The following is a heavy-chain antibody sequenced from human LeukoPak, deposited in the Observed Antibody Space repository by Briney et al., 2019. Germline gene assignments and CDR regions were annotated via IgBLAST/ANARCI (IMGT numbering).Heavy chain of an antibody. V-gene: IGHV3-23*01. CDR1: GFTFSSYA. J-gene: IGHJ3*02. D-gene: IGHD6-25*01. CDR3: AQDAAGAFDI. Sequence: GGSLRLSCAASGFTFSSYAMSGVGQAPGEGLEGGSAISGSGGSTYYADSVKGGFTISRDNSKPTLYLQMNSLRAEDTAVYYCAQDAAGAFDIWGQGTMVTVSS. CDR2: ISGSGGST.